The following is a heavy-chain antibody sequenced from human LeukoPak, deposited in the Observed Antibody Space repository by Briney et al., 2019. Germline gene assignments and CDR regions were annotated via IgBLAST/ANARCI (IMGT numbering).Heavy chain of an antibody. Sequence: ASVKVSCKASGYTFTGYFMHWVRQAPGQGLEWMGWINPNSGGTNYAQKFQGRVTMTRDTSISTAYMELSSLRSDDTAVYYCAREVLAKNYGMDVWGQGTTVAVSS. D-gene: IGHD2-8*02. CDR2: INPNSGGT. CDR1: GYTFTGYF. CDR3: AREVLAKNYGMDV. V-gene: IGHV1-2*02. J-gene: IGHJ6*02.